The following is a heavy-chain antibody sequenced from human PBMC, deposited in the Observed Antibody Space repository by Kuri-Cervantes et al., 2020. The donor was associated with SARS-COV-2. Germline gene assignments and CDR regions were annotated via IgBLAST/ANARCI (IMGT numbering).Heavy chain of an antibody. V-gene: IGHV3-53*01. CDR3: ARQVTPHSYYYGMDV. CDR2: IYSGGST. CDR1: GFTVSSNY. D-gene: IGHD4-23*01. J-gene: IGHJ6*02. Sequence: GGSLRLSCAASGFTVSSNYMSWVRQAPGKGLEWVSVIYSGGSTYYADSVKGRFTISRDNSKNTLYLQMNSLRAEDTAVYYCARQVTPHSYYYGMDVWGQETTVTVSS.